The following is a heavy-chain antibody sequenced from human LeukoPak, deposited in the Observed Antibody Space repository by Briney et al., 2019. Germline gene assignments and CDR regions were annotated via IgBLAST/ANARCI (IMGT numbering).Heavy chain of an antibody. Sequence: PSQTLSLTCAVSGGSISSGGYSWSWIRQPPGKGLEWIGYIYHSGSTYYNPSLKSRVTISVDRSKNQFSLELSSVTAADTAVYYCARARVVAATRLYYYYGMDVWGQGTTVTVSS. CDR3: ARARVVAATRLYYYYGMDV. V-gene: IGHV4-30-2*01. D-gene: IGHD2-15*01. J-gene: IGHJ6*02. CDR1: GGSISSGGYS. CDR2: IYHSGST.